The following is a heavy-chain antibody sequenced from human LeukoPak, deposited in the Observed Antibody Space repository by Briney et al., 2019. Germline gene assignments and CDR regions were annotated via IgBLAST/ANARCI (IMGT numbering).Heavy chain of an antibody. J-gene: IGHJ6*03. V-gene: IGHV4-59*01. CDR2: IYYSGSS. Sequence: SETLSLTCNVSGGSISGYHWSWIRQPPGKGLEWLGYIYYSGSSNYNPSLKSRVTMSADTSKNQFSLKLSSVTAADTAVYYCARVPRSYYYYYYMDVWAKGPRSPSP. CDR3: ARVPRSYYYYYYMDV. CDR1: GGSISGYH.